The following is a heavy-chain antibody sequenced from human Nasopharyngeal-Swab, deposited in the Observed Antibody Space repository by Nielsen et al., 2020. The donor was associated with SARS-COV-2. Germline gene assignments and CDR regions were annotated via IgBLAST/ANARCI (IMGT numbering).Heavy chain of an antibody. Sequence: WERQAPGQGLEWMGWMNPNSGNTGYAQKFQGRVTMTRNTSISTAYMELSSLRSEDTAVYYCARGAGYSSGWNAFDIWGQGTMVTVSS. CDR3: ARGAGYSSGWNAFDI. CDR2: MNPNSGNT. V-gene: IGHV1-8*01. J-gene: IGHJ3*02. D-gene: IGHD6-19*01.